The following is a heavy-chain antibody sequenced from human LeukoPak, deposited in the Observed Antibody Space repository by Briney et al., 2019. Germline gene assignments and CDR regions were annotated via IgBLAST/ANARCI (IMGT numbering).Heavy chain of an antibody. CDR2: ISSSGHSI. CDR1: GFTLSDYY. Sequence: GGSLRLSCVASGFTLSDYYMSWIRQAPGKGLEWVSYISSSGHSIYYADSVKGRFTISRDNVKDALYLQMNSLRAEDTAVYYCARSRVVDAAFFDYWGQGTLATVSS. V-gene: IGHV3-11*01. CDR3: ARSRVVDAAFFDY. J-gene: IGHJ4*02. D-gene: IGHD2-15*01.